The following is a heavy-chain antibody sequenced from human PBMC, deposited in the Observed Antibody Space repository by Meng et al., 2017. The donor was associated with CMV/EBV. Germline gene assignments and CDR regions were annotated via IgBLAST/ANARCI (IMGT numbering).Heavy chain of an antibody. Sequence: ISSDYWSWIRQPAGKGLEWIGRIYTSGSTNYNPSLKSRVTMSVDTSKNQFSLKLSSVTAADTAVYYCARGKSSSWYRMVKANWFDPWGQGTLVTVSS. V-gene: IGHV4-4*07. J-gene: IGHJ5*02. CDR3: ARGKSSSWYRMVKANWFDP. CDR1: ISSDY. D-gene: IGHD6-13*01. CDR2: IYTSGST.